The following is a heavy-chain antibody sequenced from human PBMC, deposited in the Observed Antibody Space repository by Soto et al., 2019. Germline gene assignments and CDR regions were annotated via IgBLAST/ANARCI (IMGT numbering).Heavy chain of an antibody. V-gene: IGHV1-18*01. D-gene: IGHD3-9*01. CDR3: ARDLKEGTSYYHGMDV. Sequence: ASVKVYCKASGYSFGIYGISLVRQAPRQGPEWMGWISANNGNTKYAQKLQGRVTMTTDTSTSTVYMEVWSLRSDDTAVYYCARDLKEGTSYYHGMDVWGQGTTVTVSS. CDR1: GYSFGIYG. J-gene: IGHJ6*02. CDR2: ISANNGNT.